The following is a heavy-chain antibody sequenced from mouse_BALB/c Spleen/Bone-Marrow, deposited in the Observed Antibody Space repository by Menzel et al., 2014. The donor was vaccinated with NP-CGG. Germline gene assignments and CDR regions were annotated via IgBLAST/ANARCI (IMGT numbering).Heavy chain of an antibody. CDR1: GFTFNTYA. D-gene: IGHD1-1*01. Sequence: EVKVEESGGGLVQPKGSLKLSCAASGFTFNTYAMNWVRRAPGKGLQWVARIRSKSNNYATYYADSVKDRFTISRDDSQGMLYLQMNNLKTEDTAMYYCVRSYYYGSRGFAYWGQGTLVTVSA. J-gene: IGHJ3*01. V-gene: IGHV10-1*02. CDR3: VRSYYYGSRGFAY. CDR2: IRSKSNNYAT.